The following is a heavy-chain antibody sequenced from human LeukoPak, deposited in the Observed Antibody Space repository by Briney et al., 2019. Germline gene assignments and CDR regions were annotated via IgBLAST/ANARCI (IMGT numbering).Heavy chain of an antibody. V-gene: IGHV3-33*06. Sequence: GGSLRLSCAASGFTFSSYGMHWVRQAPGKGLEWVAVIWYDGSNKYYADSVKGRFTISRDNSKNTLYLQMNSLRAEDTAVYYCAKASSTLPHWGQGTLVTVSS. CDR1: GFTFSSYG. CDR2: IWYDGSNK. J-gene: IGHJ4*02. CDR3: AKASSTLPH.